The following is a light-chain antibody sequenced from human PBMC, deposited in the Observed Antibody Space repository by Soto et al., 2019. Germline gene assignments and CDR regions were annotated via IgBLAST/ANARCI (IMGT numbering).Light chain of an antibody. CDR3: QQRSNWPPLT. CDR2: DAS. Sequence: EIVLTQSPATLSLSPGARSTLSCRASQSVSSYLAWYQQKPGQAPRLLIYDASNRATGIPARFSGSGSGTDFTLTIRSLEPEDFAVYYCQQRSNWPPLTFGGGTKVDIK. J-gene: IGKJ4*01. CDR1: QSVSSY. V-gene: IGKV3-11*01.